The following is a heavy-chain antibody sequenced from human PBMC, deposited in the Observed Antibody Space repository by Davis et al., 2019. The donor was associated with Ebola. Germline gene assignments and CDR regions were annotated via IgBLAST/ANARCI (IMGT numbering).Heavy chain of an antibody. Sequence: GGSLRLSCAASGFTFSDYYMSWIRQAPGKGLEWVSSISSSSSYIYYADSVKGRFTISRDNAKNSLYLQMNSLRAEDTAVYYCARDGHTYYYDSSQNGMDVWGQGTTVTVSS. V-gene: IGHV3-11*06. D-gene: IGHD3-22*01. CDR2: ISSSSSYI. CDR3: ARDGHTYYYDSSQNGMDV. J-gene: IGHJ6*02. CDR1: GFTFSDYY.